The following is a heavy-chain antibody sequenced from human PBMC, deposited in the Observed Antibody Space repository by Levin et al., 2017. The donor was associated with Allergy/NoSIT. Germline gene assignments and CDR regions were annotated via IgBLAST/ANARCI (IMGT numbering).Heavy chain of an antibody. CDR3: AKTLASGYYAPYDY. CDR2: VSTSGGST. V-gene: IGHV3-23*01. CDR1: RFTFSSYA. Sequence: GGSLRLSCAASRFTFSSYAMSWVRQAPGKGLEWVSTVSTSGGSTYYADSVKGRFTISRDNSKSTLYLQMNSLRAEDTAVYYCAKTLASGYYAPYDYWGQGTLVTVSS. D-gene: IGHD3-22*01. J-gene: IGHJ4*02.